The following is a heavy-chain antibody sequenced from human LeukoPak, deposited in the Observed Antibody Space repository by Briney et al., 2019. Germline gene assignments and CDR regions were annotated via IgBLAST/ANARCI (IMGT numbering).Heavy chain of an antibody. CDR1: GFTFSSYW. J-gene: IGHJ4*02. D-gene: IGHD3-3*01. Sequence: PGGSLRLSCVASGFTFSSYWMSWVRQAPGKGPEWVANIKQDESEKYYVDSVKGRFTISRDNAKTSLYLQMNSLRAEDTAVYYCARGFLEWSEWGQGTLVTVSS. CDR2: IKQDESEK. V-gene: IGHV3-7*01. CDR3: ARGFLEWSE.